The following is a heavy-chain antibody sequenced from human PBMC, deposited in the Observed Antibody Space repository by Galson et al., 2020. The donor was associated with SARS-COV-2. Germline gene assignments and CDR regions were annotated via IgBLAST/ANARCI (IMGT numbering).Heavy chain of an antibody. Sequence: ASVKVSCKASGYTFTSYDINWVRQATGQGLEWMGWMNPNSGNTGYAQKFQGRVTMTRNTSISTAYMELSSLRSEDTAVYYCARGGGSSWYWNYGMDVWGQGTTVTVSS. V-gene: IGHV1-8*01. CDR3: ARGGGSSWYWNYGMDV. CDR2: MNPNSGNT. J-gene: IGHJ6*02. CDR1: GYTFTSYD. D-gene: IGHD6-13*01.